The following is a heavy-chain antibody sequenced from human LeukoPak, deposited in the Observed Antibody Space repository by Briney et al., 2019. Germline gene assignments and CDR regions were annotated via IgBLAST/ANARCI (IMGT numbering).Heavy chain of an antibody. CDR3: ARRSLDLQRPFVY. D-gene: IGHD1-1*01. J-gene: IGHJ4*02. CDR1: GFSFSSHP. Sequence: GGSLRLSCAASGFSFSSHPMHWVRQAPGKGLEWVSFISSSSSLIYYADSVKGRFTISRDNAKNSLYLQMDTLRAEDTAVYYCARRSLDLQRPFVYWAQGTLVTVSS. V-gene: IGHV3-48*01. CDR2: ISSSSSLI.